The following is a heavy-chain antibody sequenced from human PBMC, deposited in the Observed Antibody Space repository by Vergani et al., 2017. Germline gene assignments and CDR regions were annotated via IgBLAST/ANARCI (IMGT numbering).Heavy chain of an antibody. CDR2: IIPIFGTA. CDR3: ARVAPSNSEVTPTAFDV. Sequence: QVQLVQSGAEVKKPGASVKVSCKASGGTFSSYAISWVRQAPGQGLEWMGRIIPIFGTANYAQKFQGRVTITADESTSTAYMELRSLRSDDTAVYFCARVAPSNSEVTPTAFDVWGQGTMVTVSS. D-gene: IGHD1-1*01. J-gene: IGHJ3*01. V-gene: IGHV1-69*18. CDR1: GGTFSSYA.